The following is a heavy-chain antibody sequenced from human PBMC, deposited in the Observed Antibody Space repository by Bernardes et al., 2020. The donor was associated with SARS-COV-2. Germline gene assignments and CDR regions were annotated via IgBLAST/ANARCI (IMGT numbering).Heavy chain of an antibody. Sequence: GGSLRLSCAASGFTFSSYTMNWVRQAPGKGLEWVSTISYSGSNTYYADSVTGRFTISRDNAKNSLYLQLNSLRAEDTAVYYCARDWGGSYYFDNSDFDYWGQGTLVTVSS. V-gene: IGHV3-21*01. CDR1: GFTFSSYT. J-gene: IGHJ4*02. CDR2: ISYSGSNT. CDR3: ARDWGGSYYFDNSDFDY. D-gene: IGHD3-22*01.